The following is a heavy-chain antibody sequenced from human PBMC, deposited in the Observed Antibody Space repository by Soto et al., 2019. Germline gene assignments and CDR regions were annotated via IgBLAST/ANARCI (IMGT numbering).Heavy chain of an antibody. CDR2: IGTAGDT. D-gene: IGHD4-17*01. J-gene: IGHJ4*02. Sequence: PRLSCAASGFTFSSYDMHWVRHATGKGLEWVSAIGTAGDTYYPGSVKGRFTISRENAKNSLYLQMNSLRAGDTAVYYCARGYRTRSSYGDYVSHYFDYWGQGTLVTVSS. V-gene: IGHV3-13*01. CDR1: GFTFSSYD. CDR3: ARGYRTRSSYGDYVSHYFDY.